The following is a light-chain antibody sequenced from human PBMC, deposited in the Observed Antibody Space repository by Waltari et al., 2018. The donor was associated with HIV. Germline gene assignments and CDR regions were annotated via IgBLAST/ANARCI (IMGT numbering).Light chain of an antibody. J-gene: IGKJ2*01. Sequence: EIVLTQSPGTLSLSPGDRAALSCRASENLNSNFLAWYQQKPGQAPRLLIYGATNRATDIPEMFIGSGSGTDFTLTISRLEPEDVAVYYCQQYGTSTMYTFGQGTKLEIK. CDR1: ENLNSNF. V-gene: IGKV3-20*01. CDR3: QQYGTSTMYT. CDR2: GAT.